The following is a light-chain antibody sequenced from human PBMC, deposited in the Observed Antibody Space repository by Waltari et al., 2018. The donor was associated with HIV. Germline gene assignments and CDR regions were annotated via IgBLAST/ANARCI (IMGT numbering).Light chain of an antibody. CDR2: GNN. CDR1: SYNIGAGYD. CDR3: QSYDSSLTGSV. V-gene: IGLV1-40*01. Sequence: QSVLTQPPSVSGAPGQRVTISCPGSSYNIGAGYDVHWYQQVPGTAPKLLIYGNNNRPSGVPDRFSASKSGASPSLAITGLQAEDEADYYCQSYDSSLTGSVFGGGTKLTVL. J-gene: IGLJ2*01.